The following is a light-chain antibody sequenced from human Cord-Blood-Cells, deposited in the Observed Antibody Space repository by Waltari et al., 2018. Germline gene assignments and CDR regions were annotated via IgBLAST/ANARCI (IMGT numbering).Light chain of an antibody. CDR1: SSNIGSNY. V-gene: IGLV1-47*01. CDR3: AAWDDSLSGYV. CDR2: RNN. Sequence: GQRVNISCSGSSSNIGSNYLDWYQQRPGTAPKLLIYRNNQRPSGVPDRFSVYKSGTSASLAIRGLRYEDEADYYCAAWDDSLSGYVFGTGTKVTVL. J-gene: IGLJ1*01.